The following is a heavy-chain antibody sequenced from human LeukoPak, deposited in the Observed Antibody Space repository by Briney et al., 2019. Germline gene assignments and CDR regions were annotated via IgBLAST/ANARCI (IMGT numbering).Heavy chain of an antibody. CDR1: GFTFSSYA. J-gene: IGHJ6*02. V-gene: IGHV3-30*04. CDR3: ARGGFWSGYYSSPSYYGMDV. Sequence: GGSLRLSCAASGFTFSSYAMHWVRQAPGKGLEWVAVISYDGSNKYYADSVKGRFTISRDNSKNTLYLQMNSLRAEDTAVYYCARGGFWSGYYSSPSYYGMDVWGQGPRSPSP. D-gene: IGHD3-3*01. CDR2: ISYDGSNK.